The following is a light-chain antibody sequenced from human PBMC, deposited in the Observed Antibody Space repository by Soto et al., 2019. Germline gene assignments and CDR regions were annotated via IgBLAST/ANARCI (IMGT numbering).Light chain of an antibody. Sequence: EILLTQSPATLSLSPGERATLPCRASQSVSSYLAWYQHKPGQAPRLLIYDASNRDTGIPSRFSGSGSGTDFTLSIRSLEPEDFETYYCQQRSNWPYTFGQGTKLEIK. V-gene: IGKV3-11*01. J-gene: IGKJ2*01. CDR2: DAS. CDR3: QQRSNWPYT. CDR1: QSVSSY.